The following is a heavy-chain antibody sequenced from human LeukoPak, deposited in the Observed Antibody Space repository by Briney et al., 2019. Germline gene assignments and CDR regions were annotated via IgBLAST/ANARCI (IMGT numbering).Heavy chain of an antibody. D-gene: IGHD5-18*01. CDR1: GFSFSSHG. J-gene: IGHJ4*02. CDR3: ARTGTAMPRDY. Sequence: QPWGTLRLSCAASGFSFSSHGMSWVRQAPGKGLEWVSAISGSGGSTYYADSVKGRFTISRDNSKNTLYLQMNSLRAEDTAVYYCARTGTAMPRDYWGQGTLVTVSS. V-gene: IGHV3-23*01. CDR2: ISGSGGST.